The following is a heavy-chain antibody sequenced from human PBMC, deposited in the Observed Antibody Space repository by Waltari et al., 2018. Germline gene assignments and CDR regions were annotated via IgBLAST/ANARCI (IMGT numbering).Heavy chain of an antibody. D-gene: IGHD2-2*01. CDR2: IYYSGST. CDR1: GGSISSGGYY. V-gene: IGHV4-31*03. CDR3: ARVRSEHIVVVPAAPYYYYYYMDV. Sequence: QVQLQESGPGLVKPSQTLSLTCTVSGGSISSGGYYWSWIRQHPGKGLEWIGYIYYSGSTYYNPSLKSRVTISVDTSKNQFSLKLSSVTAADTAVYYCARVRSEHIVVVPAAPYYYYYYMDVWGKGTTVTVSS. J-gene: IGHJ6*03.